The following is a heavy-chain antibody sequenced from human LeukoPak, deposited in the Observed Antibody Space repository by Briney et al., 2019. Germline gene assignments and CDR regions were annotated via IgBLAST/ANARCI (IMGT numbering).Heavy chain of an antibody. CDR2: ITSSGAYI. J-gene: IGHJ6*03. CDR1: GFTFSSYA. V-gene: IGHV3-21*01. Sequence: GGSLRLSCAASGFTFSSYAMSWVRQAPGKALEWVSSITSSGAYIFYADSVKGRFTISRDNAKDSLYLQMNSLGPEDTAVYYCARDPYSGNYGNYYYYYMDVWGKGTTVTISS. CDR3: ARDPYSGNYGNYYYYYMDV. D-gene: IGHD1-26*01.